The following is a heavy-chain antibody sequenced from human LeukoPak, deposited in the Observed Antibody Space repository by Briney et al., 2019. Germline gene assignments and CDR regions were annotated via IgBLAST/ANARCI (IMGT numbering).Heavy chain of an antibody. D-gene: IGHD2-2*02. Sequence: PGGSLRLSCAASGFTFSNACMSWVRQAPGKGLEWVGRIKSKTDGGTTDYAAPVKGRFTISRDDPKNTLYLQMNSLKTEDTAVYYCTTNLGGYCSSTSCHSFGYWGQGTLVTVSS. CDR3: TTNLGGYCSSTSCHSFGY. V-gene: IGHV3-15*01. CDR2: IKSKTDGGTT. J-gene: IGHJ4*02. CDR1: GFTFSNAC.